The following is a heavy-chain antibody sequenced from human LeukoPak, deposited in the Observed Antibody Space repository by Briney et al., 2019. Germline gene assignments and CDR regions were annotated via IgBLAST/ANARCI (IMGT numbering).Heavy chain of an antibody. J-gene: IGHJ4*02. Sequence: PGGSLRLSCAASGFTFSSYSMNWVRQAPGKGLEWVGFIRSKAYGGTTEYAASVKGRFTISRDDSKSIAYLQMNSLKTEDTAVYYCTRDDYWGQGTLVTVSS. CDR1: GFTFSSYS. CDR2: IRSKAYGGTT. V-gene: IGHV3-49*04. CDR3: TRDDY.